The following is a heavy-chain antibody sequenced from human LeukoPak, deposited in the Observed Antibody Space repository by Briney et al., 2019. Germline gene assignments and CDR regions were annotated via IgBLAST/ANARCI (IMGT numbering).Heavy chain of an antibody. J-gene: IGHJ5*02. CDR3: ARGGRIAATALRRGDWFDP. CDR1: GYTFTSYD. Sequence: GASVKVSCEGSGYTFTSYDINWVRQATGHGLVWVGWMNPDSGNTGYAQKFQGRVTMTRNTSISTAYMGLSSLRAEDTAVYYCARGGRIAATALRRGDWFDPWGQGTLVTVSS. D-gene: IGHD6-13*01. CDR2: MNPDSGNT. V-gene: IGHV1-8*01.